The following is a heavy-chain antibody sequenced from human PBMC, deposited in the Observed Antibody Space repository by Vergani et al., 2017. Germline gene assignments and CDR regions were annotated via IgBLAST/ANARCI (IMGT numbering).Heavy chain of an antibody. CDR3: ASLIVGATDFDY. Sequence: QVQLQESGPGLVKPSGTLSLTCAVSGGSISSSNWWSWVRQPPGKGLEWIGSIYYSGSTYYNPSLKSRVTISVDTSKNQFSLKLSSVTAADTAVYYCASLIVGATDFDYWGQGTLVTVSS. D-gene: IGHD1-26*01. CDR1: GGSISSSNW. CDR2: IYYSGST. V-gene: IGHV4-4*02. J-gene: IGHJ4*02.